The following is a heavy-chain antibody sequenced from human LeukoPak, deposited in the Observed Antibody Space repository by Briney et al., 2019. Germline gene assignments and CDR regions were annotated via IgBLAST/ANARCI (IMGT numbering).Heavy chain of an antibody. J-gene: IGHJ3*02. Sequence: PGGSLRLSCAAPGFTFSNYAMHWVRQAPAKGLEWVAVISYDGSNKYYADSVKGRFTISRDNSKNTLYLQMNSLRAEDTAVYYCAGVNQNDAFDIWGQGTMVTVSS. CDR1: GFTFSNYA. D-gene: IGHD1-14*01. CDR2: ISYDGSNK. CDR3: AGVNQNDAFDI. V-gene: IGHV3-30-3*01.